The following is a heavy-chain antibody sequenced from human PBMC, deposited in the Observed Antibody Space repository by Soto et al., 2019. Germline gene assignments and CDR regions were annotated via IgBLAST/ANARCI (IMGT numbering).Heavy chain of an antibody. Sequence: GGSLRLSCVASGFIFSDYAMTWVRQAPGKGLEWVATISASGGKIEYTDSLKGRFTISRDNSKNTLYLQLNGLTADDTAVHYCAKVEVGLGYFDLWGRGTLVTVSS. CDR3: AKVEVGLGYFDL. V-gene: IGHV3-23*01. CDR2: ISASGGKI. J-gene: IGHJ2*01. D-gene: IGHD3-16*01. CDR1: GFIFSDYA.